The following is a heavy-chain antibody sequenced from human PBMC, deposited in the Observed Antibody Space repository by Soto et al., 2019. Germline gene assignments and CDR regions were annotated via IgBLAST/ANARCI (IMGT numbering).Heavy chain of an antibody. Sequence: SETLSLTCTVSGGSISSGDYYWSWIRQPPGKGLEWIGYIYYSGSTYYNPSLKSRVTISVDTSKNQFSLKLSSVTAADTAVYYCARHGITIFGVVVYYYGMDVWGQGTTVT. J-gene: IGHJ6*02. V-gene: IGHV4-30-4*01. CDR3: ARHGITIFGVVVYYYGMDV. CDR1: GGSISSGDYY. D-gene: IGHD3-3*01. CDR2: IYYSGST.